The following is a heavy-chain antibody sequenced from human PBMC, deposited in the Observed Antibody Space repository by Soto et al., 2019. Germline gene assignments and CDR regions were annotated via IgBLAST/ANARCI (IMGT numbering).Heavy chain of an antibody. Sequence: QVQLVESGGGVVQHGRSLRLSCAASGFTFSSYGMHWVRQAPGKGLEWVAVIWYDGSNKYYADSVKGRFTISRDNSKNTLYLQMNSLRAEDTAVYYCARDKEQWLVQSSWFDPWGQGTLVTVSS. V-gene: IGHV3-33*01. CDR1: GFTFSSYG. CDR2: IWYDGSNK. D-gene: IGHD6-19*01. J-gene: IGHJ5*02. CDR3: ARDKEQWLVQSSWFDP.